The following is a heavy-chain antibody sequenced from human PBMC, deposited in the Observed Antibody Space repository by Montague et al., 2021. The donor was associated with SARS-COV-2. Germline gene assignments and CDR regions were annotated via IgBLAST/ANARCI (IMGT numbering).Heavy chain of an antibody. J-gene: IGHJ4*02. CDR3: ARDHAYSTGSIDY. V-gene: IGHV3-20*04. CDR2: IYWNGGTT. CDR1: GFTFDDYG. Sequence: SLRLSCAASGFTFDDYGMSWVRQAPGKGLEWVSNIYWNGGTTSYADSVKGRSTISRDNAKNSLYLQMNSLRAEDTALYYCARDHAYSTGSIDYWGQGTLVTVSS. D-gene: IGHD6-19*01.